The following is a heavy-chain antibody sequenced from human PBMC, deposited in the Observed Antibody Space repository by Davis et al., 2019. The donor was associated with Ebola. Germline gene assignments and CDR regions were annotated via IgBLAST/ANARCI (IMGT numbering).Heavy chain of an antibody. J-gene: IGHJ3*02. CDR1: GFTFSSYA. D-gene: IGHD5-18*01. CDR2: IKQDGSEK. CDR3: ARRHVDTAMVDAFDI. V-gene: IGHV3-7*01. Sequence: PGGSLRLSCAASGFTFSSYAMSWVRQAPGKGLEWVANIKQDGSEKYYVDSVKGRFTISRDNAKNTLYLQMNSLRAEDTAVYYCARRHVDTAMVDAFDIWGQGTMVTVSS.